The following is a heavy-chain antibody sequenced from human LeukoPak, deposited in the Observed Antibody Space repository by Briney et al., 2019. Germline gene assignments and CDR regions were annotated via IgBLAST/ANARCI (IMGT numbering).Heavy chain of an antibody. V-gene: IGHV1-2*06. CDR1: GYTFTGYY. J-gene: IGHJ3*02. Sequence: ASVKVSCKAPGYTFTGYYIHWVRQAPGQGLEWMGRINPNSGGTNYAQKFQGRVTMTRDTSISTAYMELSRLRSDDTAVYYCARDLSVLRVSEYDFWRGYNDAFDIWGQGTMVTVSS. CDR2: INPNSGGT. D-gene: IGHD3-3*01. CDR3: ARDLSVLRVSEYDFWRGYNDAFDI.